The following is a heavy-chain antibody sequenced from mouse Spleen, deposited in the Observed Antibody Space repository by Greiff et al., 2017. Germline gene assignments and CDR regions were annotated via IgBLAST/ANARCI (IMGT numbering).Heavy chain of an antibody. V-gene: IGHV1-52*01. CDR3: ARDYYGSDWFAY. D-gene: IGHD1-1*01. Sequence: QVQLQQPGAELVRPGSSVKLSCKASGYTFTSYWMHWVKQRPIQGLEWIGNIDPSDSETHYNQKFKDKATLTVDKSSSTAYMQLSSLTSEDSAVYYCARDYYGSDWFAYWGQGTLVTVSA. CDR2: IDPSDSET. CDR1: GYTFTSYW. J-gene: IGHJ3*01.